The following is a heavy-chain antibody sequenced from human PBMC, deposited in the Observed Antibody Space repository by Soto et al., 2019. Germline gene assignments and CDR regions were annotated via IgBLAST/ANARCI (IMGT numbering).Heavy chain of an antibody. Sequence: PSETLSLTCTVSGGSISSSSYSWGWICQPPGKGLEWIGSMYYSGSTSYNPSLTSRVTISVDTSKSQFSLKLSSVTAADAAVYYCARQSREVLVYFDYWGQGTLVTVSS. CDR3: ARQSREVLVYFDY. CDR1: GGSISSSSYS. V-gene: IGHV4-39*01. J-gene: IGHJ4*02. D-gene: IGHD1-26*01. CDR2: MYYSGST.